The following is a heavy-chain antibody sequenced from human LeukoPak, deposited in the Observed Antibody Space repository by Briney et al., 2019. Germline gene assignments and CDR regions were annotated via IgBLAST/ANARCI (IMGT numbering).Heavy chain of an antibody. CDR3: TDPYTTTDDNNFEPQGAY. V-gene: IGHV1-24*01. J-gene: IGHJ4*02. CDR1: GYTLSKLS. D-gene: IGHD5-24*01. Sequence: ASVKVSCKAPGYTLSKLSIHWVRQPSGKGLEWMEAFDPEDGETIYAQEFQGRATMTADTSTDTAYMELSSLTSDDTAVYCVTDPYTTTDDNNFEPQGAYWGQGTLVTVSS. CDR2: FDPEDGET.